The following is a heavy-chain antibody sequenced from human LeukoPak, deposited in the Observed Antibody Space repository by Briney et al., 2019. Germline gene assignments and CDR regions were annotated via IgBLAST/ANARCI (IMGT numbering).Heavy chain of an antibody. J-gene: IGHJ4*02. CDR1: GGSISSGGYY. CDR2: SYYSGST. D-gene: IGHD3-10*01. CDR3: AKSGSYYGSTSG. Sequence: SETLSLTCTMSGGSISSGGYYWSWIRQHPGKGLEWIGYSYYSGSTNYNPSLKSRVTISLDTSKNQFSLMLTSVTAADTAVYYCAKSGSYYGSTSGWGQGTLVTVSP. V-gene: IGHV4-31*02.